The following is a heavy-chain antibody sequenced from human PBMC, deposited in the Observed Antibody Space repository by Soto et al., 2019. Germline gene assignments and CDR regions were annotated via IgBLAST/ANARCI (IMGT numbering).Heavy chain of an antibody. CDR1: GGSISSGGYY. J-gene: IGHJ4*02. V-gene: IGHV4-31*03. D-gene: IGHD3-16*01. CDR2: LYYSGST. Sequence: QVQLQESGPGLVKPSQTLSLTCTVSGGSISSGGYYWSWIRQHPGKGLEWIGYLYYSGSTYYNPSLKSRVTISVDTSKNQFSLKLSSVTAADTAVYYCARGVVAPLGLYVAYYFDYWGQGTLVTVSS. CDR3: ARGVVAPLGLYVAYYFDY.